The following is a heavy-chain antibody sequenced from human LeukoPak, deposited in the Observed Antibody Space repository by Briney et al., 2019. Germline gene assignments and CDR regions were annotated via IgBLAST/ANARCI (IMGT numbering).Heavy chain of an antibody. CDR2: INHSGST. D-gene: IGHD5-18*01. J-gene: IGHJ5*02. CDR3: ARGGYSYGYRWFDP. CDR1: GGSFSGYY. Sequence: SETLSLTRAVYGGSFSGYYWSWIRQPPGKGLEWIGEINHSGSTNYNPSLKSRVTISVDTSKNQFSLKLSSVTAADTAVYYCARGGYSYGYRWFDPWGQGTLVTVSS. V-gene: IGHV4-34*01.